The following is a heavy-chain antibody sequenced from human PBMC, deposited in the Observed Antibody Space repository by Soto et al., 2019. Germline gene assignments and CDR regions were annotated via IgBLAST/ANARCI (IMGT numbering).Heavy chain of an antibody. CDR2: ISGSGGST. V-gene: IGHV3-23*01. D-gene: IGHD3-16*02. Sequence: EVQLLESGGGLVQPGGSLRLSCAASGFTFSSYAMSWVRQAPGKGLEWVSAISGSGGSTYYADSVKGRFTISRDNSKNTLYLQMNSLRVEDTAVYYCANLTSIMITFGGVIGWFDYWGQGTLVTVSS. CDR1: GFTFSSYA. CDR3: ANLTSIMITFGGVIGWFDY. J-gene: IGHJ4*02.